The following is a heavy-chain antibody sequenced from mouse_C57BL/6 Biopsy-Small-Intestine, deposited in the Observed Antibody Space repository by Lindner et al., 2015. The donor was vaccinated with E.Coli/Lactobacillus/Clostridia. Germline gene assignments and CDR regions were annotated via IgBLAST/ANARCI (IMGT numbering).Heavy chain of an antibody. D-gene: IGHD2-1*01. J-gene: IGHJ1*03. CDR2: ISPYNGVS. CDR1: GYSFTGYF. V-gene: IGHV1-31*01. Sequence: LQESGPELVKPGASVKISCKASGYSFTGYFMHWVKQSHGNILDWIGFISPYNGVSSYNQKFRGKAALTVDKSSSTAYMELRSLTSEDSAVYYCTRTGGNYGYFDVWGTGTTVTISS. CDR3: TRTGGNYGYFDV.